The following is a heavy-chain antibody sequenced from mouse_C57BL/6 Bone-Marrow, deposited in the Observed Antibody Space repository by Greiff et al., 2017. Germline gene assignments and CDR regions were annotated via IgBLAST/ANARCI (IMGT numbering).Heavy chain of an antibody. V-gene: IGHV1-81*01. D-gene: IGHD3-3*01. CDR2: IYPRSGNT. CDR1: GYTFTSYG. J-gene: IGHJ3*01. CDR3: ARRGLPWFAY. Sequence: QVQLQESGAELARPGASVKLSCKASGYTFTSYGISWVKQRTGQGLEWIGEIYPRSGNTYYNEKFKGKATLTADKSSSTAYMELRSLTSEDSAVYFCARRGLPWFAYWGQGTLVTVSA.